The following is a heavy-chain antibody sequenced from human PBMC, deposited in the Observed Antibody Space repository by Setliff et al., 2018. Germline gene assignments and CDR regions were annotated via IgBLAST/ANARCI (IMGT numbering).Heavy chain of an antibody. CDR2: VDPEDGHT. V-gene: IGHV1-69-2*01. Sequence: TCTVSGGSISTTDYYWGWIRQPPGKGLEWMGRVDPEDGHTKYAEKFQGRITISADMSLDIAHMELGSLTSEDTAVYYCTTGLRHGVPYFDLWGQGTLVTVSS. CDR3: TTGLRHGVPYFDL. CDR1: GGSISTTDYY. J-gene: IGHJ4*02. D-gene: IGHD3-10*01.